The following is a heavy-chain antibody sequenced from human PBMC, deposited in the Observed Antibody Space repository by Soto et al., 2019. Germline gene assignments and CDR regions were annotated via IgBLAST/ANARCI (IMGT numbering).Heavy chain of an antibody. Sequence: SETLSLTCAVSSGSISSSSNWWSWVRQPPGKGLEWIGEIYPSGNTNYNPSLKSRVTVSVDTSQNQFSLQLNSVTAADTAVYYCASRTGWAQSSYYFDSWGQGTLVTVSS. J-gene: IGHJ4*02. D-gene: IGHD6-19*01. CDR1: SGSISSSSNW. CDR2: IYPSGNT. V-gene: IGHV4-4*02. CDR3: ASRTGWAQSSYYFDS.